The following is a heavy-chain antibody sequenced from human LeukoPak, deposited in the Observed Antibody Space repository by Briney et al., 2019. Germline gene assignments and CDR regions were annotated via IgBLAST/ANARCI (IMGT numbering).Heavy chain of an antibody. V-gene: IGHV1-3*01. J-gene: IGHJ2*01. CDR3: ARESVEYYYDSSLGWYFDL. CDR1: GYTFTSYA. Sequence: ASVEVSCQASGYTFTSYAMHWVRQAPGQRVEWMGWINAGNGNTKYSQKFQGRVTITRDTSASTAYMELSSLRSEDTAVYYCARESVEYYYDSSLGWYFDLWGRGTLVTVSS. CDR2: INAGNGNT. D-gene: IGHD3-22*01.